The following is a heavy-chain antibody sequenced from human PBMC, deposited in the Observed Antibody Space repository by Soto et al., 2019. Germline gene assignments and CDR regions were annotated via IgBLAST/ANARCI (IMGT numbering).Heavy chain of an antibody. CDR1: GFTFSEYA. J-gene: IGHJ4*02. CDR2: VSHDGRNT. V-gene: IGHV3-30*18. D-gene: IGHD6-19*01. CDR3: AKGGRKWLATSDFNF. Sequence: VQLVESGGGVVQPGRSLRLSCAASGFTFSEYAMQWVRQAHGKGLEWVAVVSHDGRNTHYAESVTSRFTISIDSTKNTVSLEMTSLRAEDTAVYYCAKGGRKWLATSDFNFWGKGSLITVSS.